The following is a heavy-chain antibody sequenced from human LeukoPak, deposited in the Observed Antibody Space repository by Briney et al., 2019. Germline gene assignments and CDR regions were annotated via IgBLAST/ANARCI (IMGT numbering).Heavy chain of an antibody. CDR2: HYPGDSDT. D-gene: IGHD3-10*01. CDR1: GYSFTSYW. V-gene: IGHV5-51*01. CDR3: ARHSIGYYGSGYFYGMDV. Sequence: KPGASLKISCKGSGYSFTSYWIGWVRQMPGKGLEWMGIHYPGDSDTRYSPSFQVQVTISADKSISTAYLQRSSLKASDTAMYYCARHSIGYYGSGYFYGMDVWGQGTTVSLSS. J-gene: IGHJ6*02.